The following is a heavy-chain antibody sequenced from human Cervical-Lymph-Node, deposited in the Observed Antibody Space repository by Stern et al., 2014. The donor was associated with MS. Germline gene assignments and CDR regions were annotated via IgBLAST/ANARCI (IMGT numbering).Heavy chain of an antibody. V-gene: IGHV1-69*01. D-gene: IGHD3-10*01. Sequence: QVQLVQSGAEVQKPGSSVKVSCRASGGTFSSSDISWVRQAPGQGLEWMGGIILIIGTASCAQKYQGRVTITADESTSTAYMELSSLRSEDTAIYYCALGGFGHYFEYWGQGTLVTVSS. CDR2: IILIIGTA. CDR3: ALGGFGHYFEY. CDR1: GGTFSSSD. J-gene: IGHJ4*02.